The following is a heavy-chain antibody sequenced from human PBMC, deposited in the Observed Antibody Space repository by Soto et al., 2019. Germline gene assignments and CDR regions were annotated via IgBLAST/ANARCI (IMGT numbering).Heavy chain of an antibody. V-gene: IGHV4-34*01. J-gene: IGHJ6*02. CDR2: INHSGST. Sequence: PSETLSLTCAVYGGSFSGYYWSWIRQPPGKGLEWIGEINHSGSTNYNPSLKSRVTISVDTSKNQFSLKLSSVTAADTAVYYCARVDSSGWFYYYYGMDVWGQGTTGTVSS. CDR3: ARVDSSGWFYYYYGMDV. D-gene: IGHD6-19*01. CDR1: GGSFSGYY.